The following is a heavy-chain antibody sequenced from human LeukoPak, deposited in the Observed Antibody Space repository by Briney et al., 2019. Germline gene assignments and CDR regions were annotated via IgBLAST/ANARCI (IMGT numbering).Heavy chain of an antibody. CDR1: GGSISSSSDY. CDR2: IYYSGNT. J-gene: IGHJ4*02. Sequence: SETLSPTSTVPGGSISSSSDYWGWIRQPPGKGLEWIGSIYYSGNTYYNPSLKSRVTISVDTSKNQFSLNLTSVTAADAAVYYYARQKLPVLHWGRGTLVTVSS. V-gene: IGHV4-39*01. D-gene: IGHD2-8*01. CDR3: ARQKLPVLH.